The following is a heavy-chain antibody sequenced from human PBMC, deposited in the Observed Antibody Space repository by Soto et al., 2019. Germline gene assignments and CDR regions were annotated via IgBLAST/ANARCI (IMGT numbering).Heavy chain of an antibody. Sequence: GGSLRLSCAASGFTFSDYYMSWIRQAPGKGLEWVSYISSSSSYTNYADSVKGRFTISRDNAKNSLYLQMNSLRAEDTAVYYRARNYYDSSGPGYWGQGTLVTVSS. CDR3: ARNYYDSSGPGY. D-gene: IGHD3-22*01. J-gene: IGHJ4*02. V-gene: IGHV3-11*06. CDR1: GFTFSDYY. CDR2: ISSSSSYT.